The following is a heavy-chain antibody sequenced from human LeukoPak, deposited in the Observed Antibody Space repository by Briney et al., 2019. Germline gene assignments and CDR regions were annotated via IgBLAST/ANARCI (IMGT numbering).Heavy chain of an antibody. Sequence: GGSLRLSCAASGFTLSSYWMTWVRQAPGKGLQWVANINQDGSEMYYVDSVKGRFTISRDNAKNSLYLQMNSLRAEDTAVYYCASLYCSGGSCDSRYYYYGMDVWGQGTTVTVSS. D-gene: IGHD2-15*01. CDR3: ASLYCSGGSCDSRYYYYGMDV. V-gene: IGHV3-7*02. J-gene: IGHJ6*02. CDR1: GFTLSSYW. CDR2: INQDGSEM.